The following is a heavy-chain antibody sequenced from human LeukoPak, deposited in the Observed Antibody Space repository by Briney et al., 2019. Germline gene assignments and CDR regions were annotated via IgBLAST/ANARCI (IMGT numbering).Heavy chain of an antibody. Sequence: ASVKVSCKASGYIFTDYYVHWVRQAPGQGLEWMGIISPSSGNTRYAQKLQGRVTMARDTSTSTVYMELSSLRSEDTALYYCASELDYWGQGTLVTVSS. CDR3: ASELDY. CDR2: ISPSSGNT. V-gene: IGHV1-46*01. J-gene: IGHJ4*02. CDR1: GYIFTDYY.